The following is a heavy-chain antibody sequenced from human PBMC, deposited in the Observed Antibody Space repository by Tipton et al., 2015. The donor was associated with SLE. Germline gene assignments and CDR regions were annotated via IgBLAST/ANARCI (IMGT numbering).Heavy chain of an antibody. CDR2: INHSGST. CDR1: GGSFSGYY. CDR3: ARAEMTTEGSVFYFYVDV. J-gene: IGHJ6*03. Sequence: TLSLTCAVYGGSFSGYYWSWIRQPPGKGLEWIGEINHSGSTNYKPSLKSRVTISVDTSKNQFSLRLTSVTAADTAVYYCARAEMTTEGSVFYFYVDVWGKGTTVTVSS. D-gene: IGHD5-24*01. V-gene: IGHV4-34*01.